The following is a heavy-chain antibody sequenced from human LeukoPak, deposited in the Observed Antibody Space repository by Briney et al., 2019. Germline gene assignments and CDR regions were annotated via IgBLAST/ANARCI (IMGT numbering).Heavy chain of an antibody. CDR3: ARLRYCTNGVCYFLGDY. J-gene: IGHJ4*02. CDR1: GGSISSGSYY. V-gene: IGHV4-61*02. Sequence: SQTLSLTCTVSGGSISSGSYYWSWIRQPAGKGLEWIGRIYTSGSTNYNPSLKSRVTISVDRSKNQFSLKLSSVTAADTAVYYCARLRYCTNGVCYFLGDYWGQGTLVTVSS. CDR2: IYTSGST. D-gene: IGHD2-8*01.